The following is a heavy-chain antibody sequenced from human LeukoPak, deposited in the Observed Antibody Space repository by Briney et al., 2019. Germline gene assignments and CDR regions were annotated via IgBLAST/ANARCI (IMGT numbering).Heavy chain of an antibody. CDR3: ARGYGDYRDAFDI. CDR2: IYYSGST. Sequence: SETLSLTCTVSGGSISSGNYYWSWIRQPPGKGLEWIGYIYYSGSTNYNPSLKSRVTISVDTSKNQFSLKLSSVSAADTAVYYCARGYGDYRDAFDIWGQGTMVTVSS. V-gene: IGHV4-61*01. CDR1: GGSISSGNYY. D-gene: IGHD4-17*01. J-gene: IGHJ3*02.